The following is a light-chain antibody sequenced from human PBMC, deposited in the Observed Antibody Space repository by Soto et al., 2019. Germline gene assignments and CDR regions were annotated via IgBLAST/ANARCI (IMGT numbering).Light chain of an antibody. V-gene: IGKV1-9*01. CDR2: AAS. Sequence: DIQMTQSPSTLSASVGDRVTITCRASQGISSYLAWYQQKPGKAPKLLIYAASTLQSGVPSRFSGSGSGTEFTLTISSLQPEDFATYYCQQLNSYPQWTFGQGTKVDNK. J-gene: IGKJ1*01. CDR1: QGISSY. CDR3: QQLNSYPQWT.